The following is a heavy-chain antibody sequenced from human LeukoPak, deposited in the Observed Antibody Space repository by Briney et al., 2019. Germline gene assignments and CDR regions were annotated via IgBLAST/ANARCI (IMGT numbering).Heavy chain of an antibody. Sequence: PGASLRLSCAASGFTFNNYAMSWVRQAPGKGLEWVSAISGSGGSTYYADSVKGRFTISRDNSKNTLYLQMNSLRAEDTAVYYCATPPMGVSRGRRLNYYYYGMDVWGQGTTVTVSS. D-gene: IGHD4-17*01. CDR2: ISGSGGST. CDR3: ATPPMGVSRGRRLNYYYYGMDV. V-gene: IGHV3-23*01. J-gene: IGHJ6*02. CDR1: GFTFNNYA.